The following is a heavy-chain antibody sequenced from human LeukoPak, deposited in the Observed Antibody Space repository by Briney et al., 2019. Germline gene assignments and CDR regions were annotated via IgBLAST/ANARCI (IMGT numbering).Heavy chain of an antibody. Sequence: PAETLSLTCTVSGGSISSGGYYWSWLRQPPGKGLEWIGYIYYTGSTYYNPSLKSRVTISVDRSTNQFSLNLSSVTAADTAVYYCARSQNWFDPWGQGTLVTVSS. CDR1: GGSISSGGYY. J-gene: IGHJ5*02. CDR3: ARSQNWFDP. V-gene: IGHV4-30-2*01. CDR2: IYYTGST.